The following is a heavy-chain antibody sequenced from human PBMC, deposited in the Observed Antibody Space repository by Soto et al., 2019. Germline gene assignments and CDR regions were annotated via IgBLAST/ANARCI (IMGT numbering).Heavy chain of an antibody. V-gene: IGHV3-66*01. CDR1: GFTVSSNY. CDR2: IYSGGST. Sequence: GGSLRLSCAASGFTVSSNYMSWVRQAPGKGLEWVSVIYSGGSTYYADSVKGRFTISRDNSKNTLYLQMNSLRAEDTAVYYCARGGEDYYDSSGYRTGLDYWGQGTLVTVSS. D-gene: IGHD3-22*01. J-gene: IGHJ4*02. CDR3: ARGGEDYYDSSGYRTGLDY.